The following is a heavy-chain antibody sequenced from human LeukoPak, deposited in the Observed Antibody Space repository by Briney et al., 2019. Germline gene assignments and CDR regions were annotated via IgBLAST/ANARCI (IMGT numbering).Heavy chain of an antibody. Sequence: GGSLRLSCAASGFTFSNYAVTWVRQAPGKGLEWVSYISSSGSTIYYADSVKGRFTISRDNAKNSLYLQMNSLRAEDTAVYYCARDPKKWLVYWGQGTLVTVSS. CDR2: ISSSGSTI. J-gene: IGHJ4*02. CDR1: GFTFSNYA. CDR3: ARDPKKWLVY. D-gene: IGHD6-19*01. V-gene: IGHV3-11*01.